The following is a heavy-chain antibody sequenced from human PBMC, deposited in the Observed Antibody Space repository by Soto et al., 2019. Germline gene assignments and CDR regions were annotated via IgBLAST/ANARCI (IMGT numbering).Heavy chain of an antibody. CDR1: GGSISSYY. V-gene: IGHV4-59*01. J-gene: IGHJ4*02. Sequence: PSETLSLTCTVSGGSISSYYWSWIRQPPGKGLEWIGYIYYSGSTNYNPSLKSRVTISVDTSKNQFSLKLSSVTAADTAVYYCARALQRSSSSWYDYWGLGTLVTVSS. CDR2: IYYSGST. CDR3: ARALQRSSSSWYDY. D-gene: IGHD6-13*01.